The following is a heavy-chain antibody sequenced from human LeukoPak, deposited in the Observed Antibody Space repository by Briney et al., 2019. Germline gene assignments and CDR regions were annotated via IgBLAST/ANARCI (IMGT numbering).Heavy chain of an antibody. J-gene: IGHJ5*02. D-gene: IGHD3-9*01. CDR1: GYTFTSYD. Sequence: WASVKVSCKASGYTFTSYDINWVRQATGQGLEWMGWMNPNSGNTGYAQKFQGRVTMTRNTFISTAYMELSSLRSEDTAVYYCARGPFDILSWFDPWGQGTLVTVSS. CDR2: MNPNSGNT. V-gene: IGHV1-8*01. CDR3: ARGPFDILSWFDP.